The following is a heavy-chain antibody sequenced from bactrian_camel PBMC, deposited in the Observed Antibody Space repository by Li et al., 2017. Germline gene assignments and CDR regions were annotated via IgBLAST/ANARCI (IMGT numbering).Heavy chain of an antibody. D-gene: IGHD6*01. J-gene: IGHJ4*01. CDR3: TREDPGAGRAD. Sequence: HVQLVESGGGLVQVGGSTGLACVVSGNININTCVGWFRQSPGKEREWVAYGYHLGGVTAYSDSAKGRFTIPRDDAKNALYLQLNSLKTEDTAMYYCTREDPGAGRADWGQGTQVTVS. CDR2: GYHLGGVT. CDR1: GNININTC. V-gene: IGHV3S54*01.